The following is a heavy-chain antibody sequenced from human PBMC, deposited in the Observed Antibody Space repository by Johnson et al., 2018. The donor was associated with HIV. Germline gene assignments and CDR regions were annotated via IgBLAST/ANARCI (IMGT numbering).Heavy chain of an antibody. CDR2: ISYDGSNK. J-gene: IGHJ3*02. D-gene: IGHD2-8*01. CDR3: ARALGLEVCAFDI. Sequence: QVQLVESGGGVVQPGGSLRLSCAASGFTFSSYWMSWVRQAPGKGLEWVAVISYDGSNKYYADSVKGRFTISRDNSKNTLYLQMNSLRPKDTAVYYCARALGLEVCAFDIWGQGTMVTVSS. CDR1: GFTFSSYW. V-gene: IGHV3-30*14.